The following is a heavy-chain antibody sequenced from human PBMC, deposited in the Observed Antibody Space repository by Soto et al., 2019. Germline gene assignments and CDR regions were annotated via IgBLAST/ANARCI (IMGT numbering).Heavy chain of an antibody. Sequence: QLQLQESGPGLVKPSETLSLTCTVSGGSISSSSYYWGWIRQPPGKGLEWIGSIYYSGSTYYNPSLKSRVTISVDTSKNQFSLKLRSVTAADTAVYYCARHTYDFWSGYYYPSPGMDVWGQGTTVTVSS. CDR2: IYYSGST. CDR1: GGSISSSSYY. J-gene: IGHJ6*02. D-gene: IGHD3-3*01. CDR3: ARHTYDFWSGYYYPSPGMDV. V-gene: IGHV4-39*01.